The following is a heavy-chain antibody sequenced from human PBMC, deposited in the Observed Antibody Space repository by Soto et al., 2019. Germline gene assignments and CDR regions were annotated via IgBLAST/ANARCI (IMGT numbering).Heavy chain of an antibody. Sequence: ASVKVSCKASGYTFTSYAMHRVRQAPGQRLEWMGWINAGNGNTKYSQKFQGRVTITRDTSASTAYMELSSLRSEDTAVYYCARSPEAAAAMFDPWGQGTLVTVSS. CDR2: INAGNGNT. CDR3: ARSPEAAAAMFDP. CDR1: GYTFTSYA. D-gene: IGHD6-13*01. J-gene: IGHJ5*02. V-gene: IGHV1-3*01.